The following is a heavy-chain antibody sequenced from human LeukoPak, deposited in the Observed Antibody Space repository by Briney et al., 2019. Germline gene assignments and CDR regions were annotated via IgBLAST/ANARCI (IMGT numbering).Heavy chain of an antibody. V-gene: IGHV3-48*03. J-gene: IGHJ6*02. D-gene: IGHD3-22*01. CDR3: AREYYYDSTLAYGMDV. CDR2: IISSGSTI. CDR1: GFTFSSYE. Sequence: GGSLRLSCAASGFTFSSYEMNWVRQAPGKGLEWVSYIISSGSTIYYAASVKGRFTISRDNAKNSLYLQMNSLRAEDTAVYYCAREYYYDSTLAYGMDVWGQGTTVTVPS.